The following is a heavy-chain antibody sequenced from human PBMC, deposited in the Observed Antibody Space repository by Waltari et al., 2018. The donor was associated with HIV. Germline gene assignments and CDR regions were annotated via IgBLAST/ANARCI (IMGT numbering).Heavy chain of an antibody. CDR2: IFYSAST. J-gene: IGHJ4*02. Sequence: QLQLKESGPGLVKPSETLPLTCTVSGGSISSYSNCWGWIRQPPGKGLEWIGSIFYSASTYYNPSLKSRVTISVDTSKNQFSLKLSSVTAADTAVYYCARHVGSFYRSSSDLGFDYWGQGTLVTVSS. CDR1: GGSISSYSNC. D-gene: IGHD6-6*01. CDR3: ARHVGSFYRSSSDLGFDY. V-gene: IGHV4-39*01.